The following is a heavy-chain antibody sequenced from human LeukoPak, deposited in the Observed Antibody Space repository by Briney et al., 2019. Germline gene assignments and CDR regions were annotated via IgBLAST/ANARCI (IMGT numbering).Heavy chain of an antibody. CDR3: TRDSGTYNWYDP. CDR2: IDKKGKGYATAT. CDR1: GFTFSGSA. J-gene: IGHJ5*02. D-gene: IGHD1-26*01. Sequence: GGSLKLSCAASGFTFSGSALHWVRQSSGKGREWVGQIDKKGKGYATATAYAASVKGRFTISRDDSINTAYLQMKSLKTEDTALYYCTRDSGTYNWYDPWGQGTLVTVSS. V-gene: IGHV3-73*01.